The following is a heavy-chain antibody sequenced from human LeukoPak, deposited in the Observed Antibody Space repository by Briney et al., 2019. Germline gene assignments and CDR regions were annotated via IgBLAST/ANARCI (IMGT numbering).Heavy chain of an antibody. V-gene: IGHV3-74*01. D-gene: IGHD5-12*01. Sequence: GGSLRLPCAASGFTFSSYWMHWVRQAPGKGLVWVSRINSDGSSTSYADSVKGRFTISRDNAKNTLYLQMNSLRAEDTAVYYCARGARRGYSDYWGQGTLVTVSS. CDR2: INSDGSST. CDR3: ARGARRGYSDY. J-gene: IGHJ4*02. CDR1: GFTFSSYW.